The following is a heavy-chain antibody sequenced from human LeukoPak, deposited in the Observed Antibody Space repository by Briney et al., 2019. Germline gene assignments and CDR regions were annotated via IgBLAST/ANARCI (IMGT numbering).Heavy chain of an antibody. V-gene: IGHV3-21*01. J-gene: IGHJ4*02. D-gene: IGHD1-1*01. Sequence: GGSLRLSCEASGFTFSSYSMNWVRQAPGKGLEWVSSISSSSSYIYYADSVKGRFTISRDNAKNPLYLQMNSLRAEDTAVYYCARANWNGCLDYWGQGTLVTVSS. CDR2: ISSSSSYI. CDR3: ARANWNGCLDY. CDR1: GFTFSSYS.